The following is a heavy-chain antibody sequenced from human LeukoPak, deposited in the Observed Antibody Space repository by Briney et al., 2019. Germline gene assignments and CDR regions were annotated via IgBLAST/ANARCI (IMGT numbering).Heavy chain of an antibody. CDR2: IKTDGYDK. J-gene: IGHJ6*02. CDR1: GFTFSNYW. Sequence: PGGSLRLSCAASGFTFSNYWMGWVRQAPGKGLEWVANIKTDGYDKYYADSVKGRFTISRDNARDSLHLQMNSLRAEDTAVYYCARASSGGSGSYYYYYGMDVWGQGTTVTVSS. V-gene: IGHV3-7*01. CDR3: ARASSGGSGSYYYYYGMDV. D-gene: IGHD3-10*01.